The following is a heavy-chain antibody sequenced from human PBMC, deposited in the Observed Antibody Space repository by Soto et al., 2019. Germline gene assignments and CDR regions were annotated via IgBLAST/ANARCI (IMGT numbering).Heavy chain of an antibody. CDR2: INTNSGGT. V-gene: IGHV1-2*02. Sequence: ASVKVSCKASGYTFTGYYMHWVRQAPGQGLEWMGWINTNSGGTNYAQKFQGRVTMTRDTSISTAYMELSRLRSDDTAVYYCASIEYSSSSPFDYWGQGTLVTVSS. D-gene: IGHD6-6*01. CDR3: ASIEYSSSSPFDY. CDR1: GYTFTGYY. J-gene: IGHJ4*02.